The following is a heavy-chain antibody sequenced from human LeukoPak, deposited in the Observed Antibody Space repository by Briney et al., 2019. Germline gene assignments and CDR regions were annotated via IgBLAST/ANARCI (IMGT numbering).Heavy chain of an antibody. J-gene: IGHJ4*02. V-gene: IGHV3-48*04. Sequence: GGSLTLSCAASGFTVSSNFMSWVRQAPGKGPEWVSYISSSSSTIYYADSVKGRFTISRDNAKNSLYLQMNSLRAEDTAVYNCARDSSRAVYDSSGYYVYWGQGTLVTVSS. CDR1: GFTVSSNF. D-gene: IGHD3-22*01. CDR3: ARDSSRAVYDSSGYYVY. CDR2: ISSSSSTI.